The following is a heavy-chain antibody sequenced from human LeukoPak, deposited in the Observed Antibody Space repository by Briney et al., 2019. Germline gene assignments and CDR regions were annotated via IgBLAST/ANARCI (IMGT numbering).Heavy chain of an antibody. CDR2: INPNSGNT. CDR1: GYTFTGYY. CDR3: AXXXXXXAAEDDAFDI. V-gene: IGHV1-8*02. Sequence: ASVKVSCKASGYTFTGYYMHWVRQAPGQGLEWMGWINPNSGNTGYAQKFQGRDTMTRNTSISTAYMELSSLRSEDTAVYYCAXXXXXXAAEDDAFDIWGQGTMVTVSS. J-gene: IGHJ3*02. D-gene: IGHD6-13*01.